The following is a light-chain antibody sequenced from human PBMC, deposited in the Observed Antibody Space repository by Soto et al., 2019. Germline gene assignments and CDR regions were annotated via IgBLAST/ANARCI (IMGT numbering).Light chain of an antibody. CDR1: QSVSSN. V-gene: IGKV3-15*01. Sequence: EIVMTQTPNTLSVSPGERATLSCRASQSVSSNLAWYQQKPGQAPRLLIYGASTRATGIPARFSGSGSGTEFTLTISSLQSEDFAVYYCQQYHNWPITFGQGTRLEI. CDR2: GAS. J-gene: IGKJ5*01. CDR3: QQYHNWPIT.